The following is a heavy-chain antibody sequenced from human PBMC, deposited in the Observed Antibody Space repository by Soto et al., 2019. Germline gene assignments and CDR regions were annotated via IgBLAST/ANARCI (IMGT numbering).Heavy chain of an antibody. D-gene: IGHD5-12*01. Sequence: QVQLVQSGAEVKKPGSSVKVSCKASGGTFSSYAISWVRQAPGQGLEWMGGIIPIFGTANYAQKFQGRVTITADESTSTAYMELGSLRSEDTAVYYCARDQVEMATNWYFDLWGRGPLVTVSS. CDR3: ARDQVEMATNWYFDL. CDR2: IIPIFGTA. CDR1: GGTFSSYA. V-gene: IGHV1-69*01. J-gene: IGHJ2*01.